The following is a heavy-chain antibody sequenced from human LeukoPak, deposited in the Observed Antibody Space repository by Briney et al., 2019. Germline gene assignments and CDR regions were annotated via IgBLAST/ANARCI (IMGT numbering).Heavy chain of an antibody. CDR3: AKDQYRDYFRGADY. CDR1: GFTFSTYA. CDR2: IRGDGATK. J-gene: IGHJ4*02. V-gene: IGHV3-23*01. D-gene: IGHD2/OR15-2a*01. Sequence: GGSLRLSCAASGFTFSTYAMTWVRQAPGKGLEWVSAIRGDGATKFYADSVKGRFTVSRDNSKNTLYLQMNSLRAEDTAVYYCAKDQYRDYFRGADYWGQGTLVTVSS.